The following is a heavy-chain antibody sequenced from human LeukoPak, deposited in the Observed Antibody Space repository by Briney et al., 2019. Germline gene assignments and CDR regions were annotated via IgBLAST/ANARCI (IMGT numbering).Heavy chain of an antibody. V-gene: IGHV4-34*01. D-gene: IGHD2-21*02. J-gene: IGHJ4*02. CDR3: ARVRAYCGGDCYPSPIDY. Sequence: SETLSLTCAVSGGSNSGNYWSWIRQPPGKGLEWIGEINHSGSTNYNPSLKSRVTISVDTSKNQFSLKLSSVTAADTAVYYCARVRAYCGGDCYPSPIDYWGQGTLVTVSS. CDR1: GGSNSGNY. CDR2: INHSGST.